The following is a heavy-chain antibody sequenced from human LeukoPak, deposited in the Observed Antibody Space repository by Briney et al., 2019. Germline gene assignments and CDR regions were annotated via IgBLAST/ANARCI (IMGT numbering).Heavy chain of an antibody. Sequence: SVKVSFKASGGSGSSYGISWVRQAPGQRLEWMGWIGPIFGTANYAQKFQGRVTITAQDPTSTAYMELRSLRSEHTPVYHCARTYHYDSSGYSVVGAFDIWGQGPMVTVSS. V-gene: IGHV1-69*01. CDR1: GGSGSSYG. CDR3: ARTYHYDSSGYSVVGAFDI. D-gene: IGHD3-22*01. CDR2: IGPIFGTA. J-gene: IGHJ3*02.